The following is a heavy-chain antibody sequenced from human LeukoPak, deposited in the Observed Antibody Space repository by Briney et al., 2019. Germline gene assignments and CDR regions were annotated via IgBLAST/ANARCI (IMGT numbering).Heavy chain of an antibody. Sequence: GGSLRLSCAASGFTFSSYAMSWVRQAPGKGLEWVAYIGSSGSSTQYADSVKGRFTISRDNAKNSLFLQMNSLRAEDTAVYYCAREGGSGWHQYFEYWGQGALVTVSS. CDR2: IGSSGSST. J-gene: IGHJ4*02. CDR3: AREGGSGWHQYFEY. D-gene: IGHD6-19*01. CDR1: GFTFSSYA. V-gene: IGHV3-48*03.